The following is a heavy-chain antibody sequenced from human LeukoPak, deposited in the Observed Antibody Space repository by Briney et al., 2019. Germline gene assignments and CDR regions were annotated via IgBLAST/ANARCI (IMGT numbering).Heavy chain of an antibody. D-gene: IGHD6-19*01. CDR3: ARRYSSGWYHFDY. J-gene: IGHJ4*02. CDR1: ESTSVAKT. V-gene: IGHV3-21*04. Sequence: GGSLNPSCEPPESTSVAKTLNGSRKPPGKGRGWASPISSSSSYIYYADSVKGRFTISRDNSKNTLHLQMNSLRADDTAVYYCARRYSSGWYHFDYWGQGTLVTVSS. CDR2: ISSSSSYI.